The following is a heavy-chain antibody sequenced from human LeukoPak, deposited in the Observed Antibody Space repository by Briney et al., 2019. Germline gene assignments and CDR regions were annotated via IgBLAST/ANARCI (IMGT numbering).Heavy chain of an antibody. D-gene: IGHD3-3*01. CDR1: GFTFSSYS. V-gene: IGHV3-48*04. Sequence: GGSLRLSCAASGFTFSSYSMNWVRQAPGKGLEWVSYISSSSSTIYYADSVKGRFTISRDNAKNSLYLQMNSLRAEDTALYYCAREGYDFWSHKAPIDYWGQGTLVTVSS. CDR3: AREGYDFWSHKAPIDY. CDR2: ISSSSSTI. J-gene: IGHJ4*02.